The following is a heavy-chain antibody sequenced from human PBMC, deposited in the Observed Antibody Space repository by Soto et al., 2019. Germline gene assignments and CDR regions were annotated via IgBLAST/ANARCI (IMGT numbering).Heavy chain of an antibody. CDR2: IIPIFGTA. J-gene: IGHJ4*02. Sequence: GASVKVSCKASGGTFSNYALNWVRQAPGQGLEWMGGIIPIFGTANYAQKFQGRVTITADESTSTAYLDLSSLRSEDTAVYYCTSPGASATISCSYLCYWRQGTLLTASS. D-gene: IGHD2-15*01. CDR1: GGTFSNYA. V-gene: IGHV1-69*13. CDR3: TSPGASATISCSYLCY.